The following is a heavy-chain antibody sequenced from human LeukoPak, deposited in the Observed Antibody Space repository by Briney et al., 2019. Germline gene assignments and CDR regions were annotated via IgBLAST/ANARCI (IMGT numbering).Heavy chain of an antibody. CDR1: GGSISSGSYY. CDR2: IYTSGST. CDR3: GRENYYDTSD. D-gene: IGHD3-22*01. V-gene: IGHV4-61*02. J-gene: IGHJ4*02. Sequence: SETLSLTCTVSGGSISSGSYYWSWIRQPAGKGLEWIGRIYTSGSTNYNPSLKSRVTMSIATSKNQFSLSLRSVTAADTAVYYCGRENYYDTSDWGQGTLVTVSS.